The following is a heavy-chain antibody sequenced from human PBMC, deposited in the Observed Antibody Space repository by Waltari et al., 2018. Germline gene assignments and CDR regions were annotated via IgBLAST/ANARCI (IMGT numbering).Heavy chain of an antibody. V-gene: IGHV1-2*02. CDR2: IHPNSGGT. J-gene: IGHJ6*03. CDR1: GYTFTGYY. Sequence: QVQLVQSGAEVKKPGASVKVSCKASGYTFTGYYLHWVRQAPRQGLEWMGWIHPNSGGTNYAQKFQGRVTMTRDTSISTAYMELSRLRSDDTAVYYCARDRMAVITYYYYMDVWGKGTTVTVSS. CDR3: ARDRMAVITYYYYMDV. D-gene: IGHD2-21*01.